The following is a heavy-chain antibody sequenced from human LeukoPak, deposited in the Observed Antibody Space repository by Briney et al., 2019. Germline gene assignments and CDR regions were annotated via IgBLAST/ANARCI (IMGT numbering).Heavy chain of an antibody. Sequence: PGGSLRLSCAASGFTVSSNYMSWARQAPGKGLEWVSYISSSSSTIYYADSVKGRFTVSRDNSKNTLYLQMNSLRHEDTAVYYCARDPRGPTTYDHSGRDTLDYWGQGTLVTVSS. V-gene: IGHV3-48*02. CDR1: GFTVSSNY. CDR2: ISSSSSTI. J-gene: IGHJ4*02. D-gene: IGHD3-22*01. CDR3: ARDPRGPTTYDHSGRDTLDY.